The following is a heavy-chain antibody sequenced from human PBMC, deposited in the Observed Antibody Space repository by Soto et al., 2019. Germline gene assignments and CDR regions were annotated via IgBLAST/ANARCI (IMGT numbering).Heavy chain of an antibody. V-gene: IGHV4-34*01. J-gene: IGHJ5*02. D-gene: IGHD2-2*01. CDR2: INHSGST. Sequence: PSETLSLTCAVYGGSFSGYYWSWIRQPPGKGLEWIGEINHSGSTNYNPSLKSRVTISVDTSKNQFSLNLSSVTAADTAVYYCARGSGGCSSTSCYLRFNWFDPWGQGTLVTVSS. CDR1: GGSFSGYY. CDR3: ARGSGGCSSTSCYLRFNWFDP.